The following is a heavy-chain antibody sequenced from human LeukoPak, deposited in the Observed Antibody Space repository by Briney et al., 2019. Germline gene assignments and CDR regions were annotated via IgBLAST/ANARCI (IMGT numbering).Heavy chain of an antibody. V-gene: IGHV3-30*02. D-gene: IGHD1-1*01. CDR1: GFTFSSYD. CDR3: AKATGTLSN. Sequence: GGSLRLSCAASGFTFSSYDMHWVRQAPGKGLEWVAFIRYDGNNKYHADSVKGRFTISRDNSKNTLNLQMNSLRAEDTAVYYCAKATGTLSNWGQGTLVTVSS. J-gene: IGHJ4*02. CDR2: IRYDGNNK.